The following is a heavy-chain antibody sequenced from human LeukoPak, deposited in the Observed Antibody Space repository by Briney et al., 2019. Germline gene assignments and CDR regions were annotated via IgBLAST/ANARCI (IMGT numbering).Heavy chain of an antibody. CDR2: IKQDGSEK. J-gene: IGHJ6*02. D-gene: IGHD5-24*01. CDR1: GFTFSSYW. CDR3: ARDKGDGYKDYYYYYGLDV. V-gene: IGHV3-7*01. Sequence: PGGSLRLSCAASGFTFSSYWMSWVRQAPGKGLEWVANIKQDGSEKYYVDSVKGRFTVSRDNAKNSLYLQMNSLRAEDTAVYYCARDKGDGYKDYYYYYGLDVWGQGTTVTVSS.